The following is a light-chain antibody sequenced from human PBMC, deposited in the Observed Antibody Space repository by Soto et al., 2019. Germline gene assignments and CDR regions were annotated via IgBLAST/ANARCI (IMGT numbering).Light chain of an antibody. V-gene: IGKV1D-12*01. CDR3: QKTNSFPFT. J-gene: IGKJ5*01. CDR2: EAS. CDR1: QGITNR. Sequence: DIQMTQSPSSVSAYVGDTVTITCRARQGITNRLAWYQQKPGKAPKLLIYEASRLQSGVPSMISGSGSGTDLPLTISSLQPEDCSTYYCQKTNSFPFTFGQGTRREI.